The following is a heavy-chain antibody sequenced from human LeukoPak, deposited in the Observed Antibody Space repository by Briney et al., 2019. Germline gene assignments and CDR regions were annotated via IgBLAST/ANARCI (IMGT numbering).Heavy chain of an antibody. CDR2: INPNSGGT. CDR3: ARVSVSYMDV. Sequence: GASVKVSCKASGSTFTDYYMHWVRQAPGQGLEWMGWINPNSGGTNFAQKFQGRVTMTRDTSISTAYMELSRLRSDDTAVYYCARVSVSYMDVWGKGTTVTVSS. V-gene: IGHV1-2*02. J-gene: IGHJ6*03. CDR1: GSTFTDYY.